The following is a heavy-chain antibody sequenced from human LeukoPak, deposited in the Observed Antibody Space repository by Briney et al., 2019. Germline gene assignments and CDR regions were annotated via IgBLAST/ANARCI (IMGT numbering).Heavy chain of an antibody. Sequence: ASVKVSCKASGGTFSSYAISWVRQAPEQGLEWMAIINPSDGTTTYAQKFQGRVSVTRDTSTSTVYMELSSLISEDTAVYYCARDASCYDYWGQGTLVTVSS. CDR1: GGTFSSYA. CDR2: INPSDGTT. CDR3: ARDASCYDY. J-gene: IGHJ4*02. V-gene: IGHV1-46*01. D-gene: IGHD2-2*01.